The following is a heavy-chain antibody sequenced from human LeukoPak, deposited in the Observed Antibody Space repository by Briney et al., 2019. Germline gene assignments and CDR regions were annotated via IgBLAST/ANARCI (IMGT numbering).Heavy chain of an antibody. CDR3: AKDSEVVGATGDYDY. Sequence: GGSLRLSCAASGFTFSNHWMSWVRQPPGKGLEWVANIRHDGSDTKYVDSVKGRFTISRDNAKNSLYLQMNTLRAEDAAVYYCAKDSEVVGATGDYDYWGQGTLVTVSS. J-gene: IGHJ4*02. CDR2: IRHDGSDT. CDR1: GFTFSNHW. D-gene: IGHD1-26*01. V-gene: IGHV3-7*03.